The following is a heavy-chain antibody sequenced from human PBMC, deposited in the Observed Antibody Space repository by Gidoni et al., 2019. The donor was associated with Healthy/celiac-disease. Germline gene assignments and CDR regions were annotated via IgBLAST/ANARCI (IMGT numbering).Heavy chain of an antibody. CDR2: IYPGDSDT. CDR1: GYSFTNYW. J-gene: IGHJ3*02. Sequence: EVPLVQSGAEVKKHGESLKISCYGSGYSFTNYWIGWVRQMPGKGLEWMGIIYPGDSDTRYSPSFQGQVTISADRSISTAYLQWSSLKASDTAMYYCTRHRDDYNLRAFDIWGQGTMVTVSS. CDR3: TRHRDDYNLRAFDI. V-gene: IGHV5-51*01. D-gene: IGHD4-4*01.